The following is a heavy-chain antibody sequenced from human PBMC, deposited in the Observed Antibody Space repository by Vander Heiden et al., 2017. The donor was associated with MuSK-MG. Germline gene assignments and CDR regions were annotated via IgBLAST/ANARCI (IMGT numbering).Heavy chain of an antibody. V-gene: IGHV3-23*01. D-gene: IGHD5-18*01. CDR3: AKDPWIQLWLLGPDWDY. CDR2: IGGSGGST. CDR1: AVGFIGEA. Sequence: EVQLLETGGGWVRPGGSLSRPCAASAVGFIGEALCGVRQAPGKGLEWVSAIGGSGGSTYYADSVKGRFTISRDNSKNTLYLQMNSLRAEDTAVDYCAKDPWIQLWLLGPDWDYWGQGTLVTVSS. J-gene: IGHJ4*02.